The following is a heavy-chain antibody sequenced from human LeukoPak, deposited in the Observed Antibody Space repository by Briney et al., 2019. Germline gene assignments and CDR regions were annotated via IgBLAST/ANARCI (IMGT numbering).Heavy chain of an antibody. J-gene: IGHJ4*02. CDR1: GFTFSSFW. CDR2: IKQDGSER. CDR3: ARGGTRGYSPVDY. D-gene: IGHD5-18*01. V-gene: IGHV3-7*03. Sequence: GGSLRLSCAASGFTFSSFWMNWVRQAPGKGLEWVANIKQDGSERNYVDSVKGRSTISRDNAKNSLFLQMNSLRVEDTAAYYCARGGTRGYSPVDYWGQGILVTVSS.